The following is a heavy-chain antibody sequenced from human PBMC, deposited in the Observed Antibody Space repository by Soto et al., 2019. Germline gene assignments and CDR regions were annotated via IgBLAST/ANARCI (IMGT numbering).Heavy chain of an antibody. D-gene: IGHD5-18*01. CDR2: IWYDGGNK. CDR1: GFTFSSYG. V-gene: IGHV3-33*01. Sequence: QVQLVESGGGVVQPGRSLRLSCAASGFTFSSYGMHWVRQAPGKGLEWVAVIWYDGGNKYYADSVKGRFTISRDNSKNTLYLQMNSLRAEDTAVYYCARLHRHGGYSFDYWGQGTLVTVSS. CDR3: ARLHRHGGYSFDY. J-gene: IGHJ4*02.